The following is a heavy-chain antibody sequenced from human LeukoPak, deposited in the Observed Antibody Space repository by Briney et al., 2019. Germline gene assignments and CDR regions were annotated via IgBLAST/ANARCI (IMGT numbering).Heavy chain of an antibody. D-gene: IGHD1-14*01. CDR3: AKVTTGYFDY. J-gene: IGHJ4*02. CDR2: ISGSGGST. Sequence: GGSLRLSCAASGFTFSSYAMSWVRQAPGKGLEWVSAISGSGGSTYCADPVKGRFTISRDNSKNTLYLQMNSLRAEDTAVYYCAKVTTGYFDYWGQGTLVTVSS. V-gene: IGHV3-23*01. CDR1: GFTFSSYA.